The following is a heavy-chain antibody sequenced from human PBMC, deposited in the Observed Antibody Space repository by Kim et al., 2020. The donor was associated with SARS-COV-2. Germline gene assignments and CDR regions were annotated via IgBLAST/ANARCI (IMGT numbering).Heavy chain of an antibody. V-gene: IGHV3-30*04. Sequence: GGSLRLSCAASGFTFSSYAMHWVRQAPGKGLEWVAVISYDGSNKYYADSVKGRFTISRDNSKNTLYLQMNSLRAEDTAVYYCARDLKPLQLLVLPDFDYWGQRTLVTVSS. D-gene: IGHD6-13*01. J-gene: IGHJ4*02. CDR3: ARDLKPLQLLVLPDFDY. CDR1: GFTFSSYA. CDR2: ISYDGSNK.